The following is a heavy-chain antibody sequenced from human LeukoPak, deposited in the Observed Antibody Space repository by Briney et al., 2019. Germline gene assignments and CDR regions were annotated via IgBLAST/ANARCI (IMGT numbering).Heavy chain of an antibody. CDR3: AAKQWLAPPPDS. V-gene: IGHV3-74*01. CDR1: GFTFSKYW. CDR2: INTDGTVT. Sequence: GGSLRLSCAASGFTFSKYWMLWVRQVPGKGLESVSRINTDGTVTTYADSVKGRFTVSRDNADNTMFLQMNSVRDEDTAVYYCAAKQWLAPPPDSWGQGTPVTVSS. J-gene: IGHJ4*02. D-gene: IGHD6-19*01.